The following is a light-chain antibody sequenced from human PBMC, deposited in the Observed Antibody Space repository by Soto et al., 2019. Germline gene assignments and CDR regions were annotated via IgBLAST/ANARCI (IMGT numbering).Light chain of an antibody. CDR2: SNN. J-gene: IGLJ2*01. V-gene: IGLV1-44*01. CDR3: AAWDDSLNGVV. Sequence: QPVLTQPPSASGTPGQRVTISCSGSSSNIEINSVNWYQQLPGTAPKLLIYSNNQRPSGVPGRFSGSTSGTSASLDISGLQSGDEADYFCAAWDDSLNGVVFGGGTKLTVL. CDR1: SSNIEINS.